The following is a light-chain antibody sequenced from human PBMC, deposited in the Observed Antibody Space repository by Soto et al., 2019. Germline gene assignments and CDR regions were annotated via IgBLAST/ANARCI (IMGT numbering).Light chain of an antibody. CDR3: ATWDDSLNGLV. V-gene: IGLV1-44*01. CDR1: TSNIGSHP. CDR2: RDS. Sequence: QLVLTQPPSASGTPGQRVTISCSGSTSNIGSHPLNWYQQLPGTAPKLLIYRDSQRPPGVPDRFSASKSGTSASLAISGLQSEDEADYYCATWDDSLNGLVFGGGTKLTVL. J-gene: IGLJ2*01.